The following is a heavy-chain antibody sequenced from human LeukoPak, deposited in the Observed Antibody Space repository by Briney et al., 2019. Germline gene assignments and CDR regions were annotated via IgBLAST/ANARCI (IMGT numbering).Heavy chain of an antibody. Sequence: SETLSLTCAVYGGSFGGYYWSWVRQPPGKGREWVGEINDRGSSNYIPSLKSRVTISVEESKNQFSLRLSSVTAADTAMYYCARHSMYSKSSGYNLWGQGTLVTVSS. D-gene: IGHD3-22*01. V-gene: IGHV4-34*01. J-gene: IGHJ1*01. CDR3: ARHSMYSKSSGYNL. CDR1: GGSFGGYY. CDR2: INDRGSS.